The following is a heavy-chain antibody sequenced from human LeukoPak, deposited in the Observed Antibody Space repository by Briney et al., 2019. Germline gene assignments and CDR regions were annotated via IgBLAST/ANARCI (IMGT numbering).Heavy chain of an antibody. J-gene: IGHJ6*02. CDR2: ISGSGSST. Sequence: GGSLRLSCAASGFTFSSYAMSWVRQAPGKGLEWVSAISGSGSSTYYADSVKGRFTISRDNSKNTLFLQMNSLRAEDTAVYYCARMYSNEAGYYYYGMDVWGQGTTVTVSS. CDR3: ARMYSNEAGYYYYGMDV. CDR1: GFTFSSYA. D-gene: IGHD6-13*01. V-gene: IGHV3-23*01.